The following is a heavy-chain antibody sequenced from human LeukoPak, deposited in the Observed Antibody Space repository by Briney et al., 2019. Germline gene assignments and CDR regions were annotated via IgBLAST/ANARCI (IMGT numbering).Heavy chain of an antibody. Sequence: HAGGSLRLSCAASGFTFDDYAMHWVRQAPGKGLEWVSGIRWNGGGIAYADSVKGRFTISRDNAKNSLYLQMNSLRPDDTALYYCANGDDSSGFCYSWTYWGQGTLVTVSS. CDR2: IRWNGGGI. J-gene: IGHJ4*02. D-gene: IGHD3-22*01. CDR3: ANGDDSSGFCYSWTY. V-gene: IGHV3-9*01. CDR1: GFTFDDYA.